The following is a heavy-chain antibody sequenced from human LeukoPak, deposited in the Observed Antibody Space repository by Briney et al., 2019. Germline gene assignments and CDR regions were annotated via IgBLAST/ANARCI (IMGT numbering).Heavy chain of an antibody. CDR1: GFTFDDYA. D-gene: IGHD4-17*01. CDR3: AKDKYLTVTTSQGLDY. J-gene: IGHJ4*02. CDR2: ISWNSGSI. Sequence: GRSLRLSCAASGFTFDDYAMHWVRQAPGKGLEWVSGISWNSGSIGYADSVKGRFTISRDNAKNSLYLQMNSLRAEDTALYYCAKDKYLTVTTSQGLDYRGQGTLVTVSS. V-gene: IGHV3-9*01.